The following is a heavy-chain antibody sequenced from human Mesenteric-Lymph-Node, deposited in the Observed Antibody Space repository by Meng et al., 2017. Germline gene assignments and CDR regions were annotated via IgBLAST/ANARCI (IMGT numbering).Heavy chain of an antibody. CDR2: MYHSGTT. Sequence: QVQLQQVDAGLVKPSGTLALTCVVSGGSIGSSYWWTWVRQSPGKGLEWIGEMYHSGTTNYNPSLKSRVTISMGKSNNQLSLKLNSVTAADTAVYYCATQESRDGHNPYWGQGTLVTVSS. D-gene: IGHD5-24*01. J-gene: IGHJ4*02. CDR1: GGSIGSSYW. V-gene: IGHV4-4*02. CDR3: ATQESRDGHNPY.